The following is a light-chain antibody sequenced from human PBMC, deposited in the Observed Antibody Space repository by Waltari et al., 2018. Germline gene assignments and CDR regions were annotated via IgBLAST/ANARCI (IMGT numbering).Light chain of an antibody. V-gene: IGLV2-14*01. CDR1: GRLDGVCNY. J-gene: IGLJ2*01. CDR3: SSYTRSSTDVV. CDR2: NVS. Sequence: QSALPQPAPVSGSRGQAITISCTGTGRLDGVCNYLPWYKQPPGTAPKRMIYNVSSRPSGVPNRFSRSKSRNTASLAISGLQAEDEADEYCSSYTRSSTDVVFGGGTMLTVL.